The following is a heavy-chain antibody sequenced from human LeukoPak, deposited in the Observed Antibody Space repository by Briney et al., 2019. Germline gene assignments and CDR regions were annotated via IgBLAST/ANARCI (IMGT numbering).Heavy chain of an antibody. CDR2: IYYSGST. Sequence: SETLSLTCTVSGGSISSSIYYWGWIRQPPGKGLEWIGSIYYSGSTYYNPSLKSRVTISVDTSKNQFSLKLSSVTAADTAVYYCARGDYDILTGWDAFDIWGQGTMVTVSS. V-gene: IGHV4-39*07. D-gene: IGHD3-9*01. J-gene: IGHJ3*02. CDR3: ARGDYDILTGWDAFDI. CDR1: GGSISSSIYY.